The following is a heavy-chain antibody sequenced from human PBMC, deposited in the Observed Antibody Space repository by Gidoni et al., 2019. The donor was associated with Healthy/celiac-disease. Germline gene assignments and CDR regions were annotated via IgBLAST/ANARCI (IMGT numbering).Heavy chain of an antibody. J-gene: IGHJ6*02. CDR1: GFPFSSHW. Sequence: EVQLVESGGGLVQPGGSLRLSCAASGFPFSSHWMSWVRQAPGKGLEWVANIKQDGSEKYYVDSVKGRFTISRDNAKNSLYLQMNSLRAEDTAVYYCARVRLNYYYYGMDVWGQGTTVTVSS. CDR3: ARVRLNYYYYGMDV. CDR2: IKQDGSEK. V-gene: IGHV3-7*01.